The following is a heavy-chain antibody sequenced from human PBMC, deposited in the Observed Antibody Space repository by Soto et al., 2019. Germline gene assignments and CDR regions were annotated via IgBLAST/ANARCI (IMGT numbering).Heavy chain of an antibody. D-gene: IGHD3-22*01. V-gene: IGHV3-7*01. CDR2: IKEDGSEK. Sequence: GGSLRLSCAASGFTFSTYWMSWVRQAPGKGLEWVANIKEDGSEKYYVDSVEGRFTISRDNAKNSLYLQMTSLRAEDTALYYCARGWGYSDSSAFHYLYAMDVWGQGTTVTVSS. CDR1: GFTFSTYW. CDR3: ARGWGYSDSSAFHYLYAMDV. J-gene: IGHJ6*02.